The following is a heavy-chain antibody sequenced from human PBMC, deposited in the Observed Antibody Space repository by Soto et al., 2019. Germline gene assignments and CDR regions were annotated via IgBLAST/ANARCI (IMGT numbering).Heavy chain of an antibody. V-gene: IGHV4-59*01. J-gene: IGHJ4*02. Sequence: QVQLQESGPGLVKPSETLSLTCTVSGGSISSYYWSWIRQPPGKGLEWIGYIYYSGSTNYNPSLKSRVTISVDTSKNQFSLKLSSVTAADTAVYYCARGDYGYRTYYFDYWGQGTLVTVSS. D-gene: IGHD4-17*01. CDR2: IYYSGST. CDR3: ARGDYGYRTYYFDY. CDR1: GGSISSYY.